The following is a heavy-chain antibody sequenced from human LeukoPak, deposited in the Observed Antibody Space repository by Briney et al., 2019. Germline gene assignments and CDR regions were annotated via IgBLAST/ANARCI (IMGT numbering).Heavy chain of an antibody. CDR2: IRYDGSNK. V-gene: IGHV3-30*02. CDR3: AKPAYAGYYYYMDV. J-gene: IGHJ6*03. Sequence: GGSLRLSCAASGFTFSSYGMHWVRQAPGKGLEWVAFIRYDGSNKYYADSVKGRFTISRDNSKNTLYLQMNSLRVEDTAVYYCAKPAYAGYYYYMDVWGKGTTVTVSS. CDR1: GFTFSSYG. D-gene: IGHD3-16*01.